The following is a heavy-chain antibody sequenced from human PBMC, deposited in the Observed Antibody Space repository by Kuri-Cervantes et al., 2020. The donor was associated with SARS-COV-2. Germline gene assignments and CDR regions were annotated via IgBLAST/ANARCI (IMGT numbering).Heavy chain of an antibody. Sequence: GESLKISCATSGFTFSAYSMNWVRQAPGKGLEWVANIKEDGTERCYVDSVKGRFTISRDNAKNSLSLQMNNLRAEDTAAYYCAREGSGSGDAFDIWGQGTMVTVSS. CDR1: GFTFSAYS. CDR2: IKEDGTER. J-gene: IGHJ3*02. CDR3: AREGSGSGDAFDI. V-gene: IGHV3-7*03. D-gene: IGHD3-10*01.